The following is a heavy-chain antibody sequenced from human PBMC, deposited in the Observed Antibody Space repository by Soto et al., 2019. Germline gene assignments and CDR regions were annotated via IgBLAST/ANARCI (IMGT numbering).Heavy chain of an antibody. CDR3: ARGYYGSGSYKSPTFDY. CDR2: IIPIFGTA. CDR1: GGTFSSYA. Sequence: ASVKVSCKASGGTFSSYAISWVRQAPGQGLEWMGGIIPIFGTASYAQKFQGRVTITADESTSTAYMELSSLRSEDTAVYYCARGYYGSGSYKSPTFDYWGQGTLVTVSS. V-gene: IGHV1-69*13. D-gene: IGHD3-10*01. J-gene: IGHJ4*02.